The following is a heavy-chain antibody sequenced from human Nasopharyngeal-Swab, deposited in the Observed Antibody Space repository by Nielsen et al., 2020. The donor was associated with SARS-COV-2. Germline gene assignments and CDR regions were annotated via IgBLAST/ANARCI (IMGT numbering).Heavy chain of an antibody. CDR1: GFTFSSYG. V-gene: IGHV3-30*18. CDR3: AKVNVGDYSKDFDY. D-gene: IGHD4-11*01. J-gene: IGHJ4*02. Sequence: GGSLRLSCAASGFTFSSYGMHWVRQAPGKGLEWVAVISYDGSNKYYADSVKGRFTISRDNSKNTLYLQMNSLRAEDTAVYYCAKVNVGDYSKDFDYWGQGTLVTVSS. CDR2: ISYDGSNK.